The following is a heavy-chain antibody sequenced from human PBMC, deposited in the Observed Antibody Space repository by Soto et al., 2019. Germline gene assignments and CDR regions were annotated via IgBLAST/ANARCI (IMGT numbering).Heavy chain of an antibody. J-gene: IGHJ4*02. V-gene: IGHV4-39*01. Sequence: QLQLQESGPGLVKPSETLSLTCTVSGGSISSSSYYWGWIRQPPGKGLEWIGSIYYSGSTYYNPSLKSRVTISVDTSKNQFSLKLSSVTAADTAVYYCARHFREYSGYDLGYFDYWGQGTLVTVSS. CDR3: ARHFREYSGYDLGYFDY. D-gene: IGHD5-12*01. CDR1: GGSISSSSYY. CDR2: IYYSGST.